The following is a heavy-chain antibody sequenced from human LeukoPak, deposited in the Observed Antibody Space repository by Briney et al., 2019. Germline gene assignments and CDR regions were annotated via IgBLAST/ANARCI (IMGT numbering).Heavy chain of an antibody. V-gene: IGHV1-69*06. D-gene: IGHD6-19*01. CDR3: ARGSPQGWRHFDY. CDR1: GGTFSSYA. CDR2: IIPIFGTA. Sequence: SVKVSCKASGGTFSSYAISWVRQAPGQGLEWMGGIIPIFGTANYAQKIQGRVTITADKSTSTAYMELSSLRSEDTAVYYCARGSPQGWRHFDYWGQGTLVTVSS. J-gene: IGHJ4*02.